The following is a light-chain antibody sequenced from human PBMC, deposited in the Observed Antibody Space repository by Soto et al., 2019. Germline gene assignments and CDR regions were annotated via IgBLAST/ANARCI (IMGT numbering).Light chain of an antibody. CDR3: LSFTTTSTHV. J-gene: IGLJ1*01. V-gene: IGLV2-14*01. Sequence: QSLLTQPAYLSGSRGQSITISCTGTISDIGAYDYVSWFQQHPGKAPKLMISEINNRPSGVSNRFSGSKSGNTAYLTISGLQVEDEAEYFCLSFTTTSTHVFGTGTKVTVL. CDR2: EIN. CDR1: ISDIGAYDY.